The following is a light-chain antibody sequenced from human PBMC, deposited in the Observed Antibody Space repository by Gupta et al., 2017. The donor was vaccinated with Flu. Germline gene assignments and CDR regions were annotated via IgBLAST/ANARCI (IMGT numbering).Light chain of an antibody. CDR2: EVS. CDR3: CSYTRLHTRV. V-gene: IGLV2-14*01. CDR1: SSDIGAYNY. J-gene: IGLJ3*02. Sequence: QSALTQPASVSGSPGQSVTISCPGTSSDIGAYNYVSWYQHHPGKAPKLIIFEVSDRPSGISHRFSGSKSDTTASLTISGLQPEDEADYYCCSYTRLHTRVFGGGTKLTVL.